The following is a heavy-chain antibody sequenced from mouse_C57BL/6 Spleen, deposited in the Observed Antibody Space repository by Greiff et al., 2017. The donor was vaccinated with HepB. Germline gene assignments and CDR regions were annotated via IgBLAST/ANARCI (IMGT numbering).Heavy chain of an antibody. Sequence: EVQVVESGGGLVKPGGSLKLSCAASGFTFSDYGMHWVRQAPEKGLEWVAYISSGSSTIYYVDTVKGRFTISRDNAKNTLFLQMTSLRSEDTAMYYCARDFYYGKDYWGQGTTLTVSS. CDR3: ARDFYYGKDY. J-gene: IGHJ2*01. CDR2: ISSGSSTI. D-gene: IGHD2-1*01. CDR1: GFTFSDYG. V-gene: IGHV5-17*01.